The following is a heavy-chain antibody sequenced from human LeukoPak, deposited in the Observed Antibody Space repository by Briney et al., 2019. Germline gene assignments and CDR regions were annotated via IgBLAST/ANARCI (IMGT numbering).Heavy chain of an antibody. CDR1: DFTFSGSA. J-gene: IGHJ6*04. CDR3: TTTAAKADNYYYAMDV. Sequence: PGGSLKLSCAASDFTFSGSAMHWVRQASGKGLEWVGRIRSKTNNYATVYAASVNGRFTISRDDSKNTAYLQMNSLETEDTAVYYCTTTAAKADNYYYAMDVWAKGPRSPSPQ. V-gene: IGHV3-73*01. D-gene: IGHD1-26*01. CDR2: IRSKTNNYAT.